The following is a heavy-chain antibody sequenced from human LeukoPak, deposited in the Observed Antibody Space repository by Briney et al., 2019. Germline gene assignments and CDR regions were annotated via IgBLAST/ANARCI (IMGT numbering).Heavy chain of an antibody. CDR1: GFTFDDYG. CDR2: INWNGGST. D-gene: IGHD6-19*01. Sequence: GGSLRLSCAASGFTFDDYGMSWVRQAPGKGLEWVSGINWNGGSTGYADSVKGRFTISRDNAKNSLYLQMNSLRAEDTALYHCARVPNHIAVVARYLDYWGQGTLVTVSS. J-gene: IGHJ4*02. V-gene: IGHV3-20*01. CDR3: ARVPNHIAVVARYLDY.